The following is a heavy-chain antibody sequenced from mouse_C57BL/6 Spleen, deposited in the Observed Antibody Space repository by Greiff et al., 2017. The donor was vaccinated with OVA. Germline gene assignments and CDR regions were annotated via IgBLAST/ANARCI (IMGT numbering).Heavy chain of an antibody. CDR3: ARWWDGYLPLAY. V-gene: IGHV1-50*01. Sequence: QVQLQQPGAELVKPGASVKLSCKASGYNFTSYWMQWVKQRPGQGLEWIGEIDPSDSYTNYNQKFKGKATLTVDTSSSPAYMQLSSLTSEDSAVYYCARWWDGYLPLAYWGQGTLVTVSA. J-gene: IGHJ3*01. D-gene: IGHD2-3*01. CDR2: IDPSDSYT. CDR1: GYNFTSYW.